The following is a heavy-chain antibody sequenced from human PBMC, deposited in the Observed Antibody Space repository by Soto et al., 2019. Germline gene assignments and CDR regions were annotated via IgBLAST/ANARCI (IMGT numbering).Heavy chain of an antibody. CDR1: GGSFSGYY. V-gene: IGHV4-34*01. Sequence: SETLSLTCAVYGGSFSGYYWSWIRQPPGKGLEWIGEINHSGSTNYNPSLKSRLTISVDTSKNQLSLQLSSVTAADAAIYYCARNFRGDGYNFQVQPFDYWGPGTLVNVSS. D-gene: IGHD5-12*01. J-gene: IGHJ4*02. CDR3: ARNFRGDGYNFQVQPFDY. CDR2: INHSGST.